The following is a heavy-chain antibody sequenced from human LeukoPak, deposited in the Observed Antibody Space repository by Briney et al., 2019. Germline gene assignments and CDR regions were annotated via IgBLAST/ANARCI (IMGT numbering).Heavy chain of an antibody. CDR1: GGSISSSSYY. CDR3: AREQWGLTYYYYYYMDV. D-gene: IGHD1-26*01. J-gene: IGHJ6*03. V-gene: IGHV4-39*07. Sequence: PSETLSLTCTVSGGSISSSSYYWAWVRQPPGKGLEWIGSIYKTGNTNYSPSLKSRVTISVDTSKNQFSLKLSSVTAADTAVYYCAREQWGLTYYYYYYMDVWGKGTTVTISS. CDR2: IYKTGNT.